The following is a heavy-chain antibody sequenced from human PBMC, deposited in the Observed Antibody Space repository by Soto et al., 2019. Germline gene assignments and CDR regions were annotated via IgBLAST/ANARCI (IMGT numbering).Heavy chain of an antibody. CDR1: GGSISSADYY. D-gene: IGHD2-21*01. V-gene: IGHV4-30-4*01. CDR3: ARDGSSIRYDKVVRDYYYYGMDV. CDR2: IYYSGST. Sequence: QVQLQESGPGLVKPSQTLSLTCTVSGGSISSADYYWSWIRQPPGKGLEWIGYIYYSGSTYYNPSLKSRVTISVDTSKNQFSLKLSSVTAADTAVYYCARDGSSIRYDKVVRDYYYYGMDVWGQGTTVTVSS. J-gene: IGHJ6*02.